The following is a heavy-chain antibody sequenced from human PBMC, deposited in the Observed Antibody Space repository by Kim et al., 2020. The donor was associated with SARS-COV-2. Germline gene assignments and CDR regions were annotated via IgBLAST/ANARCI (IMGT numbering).Heavy chain of an antibody. Sequence: SQTLSLTCAISGDSVSSNSAAWNWIRQSPSRGLEWLGRTYYRSKWYNDYAVSVKSRITINPDTSKNQFSLQLNSVTPEDTAVYYCARGGFHDSSSWYRKEKVPFDPWGQGTLVTVSS. D-gene: IGHD6-13*01. CDR3: ARGGFHDSSSWYRKEKVPFDP. CDR1: GDSVSSNSAA. V-gene: IGHV6-1*01. CDR2: TYYRSKWYN. J-gene: IGHJ5*02.